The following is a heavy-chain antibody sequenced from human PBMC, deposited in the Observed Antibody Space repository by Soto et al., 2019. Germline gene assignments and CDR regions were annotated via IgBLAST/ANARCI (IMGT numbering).Heavy chain of an antibody. J-gene: IGHJ5*02. Sequence: PSETLSLTCTVSGGSISSYYRSWIRQPPGKGLEWIGYINYSGSTNYNPSLKSRVTISVDTSKNQFSLKLSSVTAADTAVYYCARSDSSGYYWFDPWGQGTLVTVSS. D-gene: IGHD3-22*01. CDR1: GGSISSYY. CDR3: ARSDSSGYYWFDP. CDR2: INYSGST. V-gene: IGHV4-59*12.